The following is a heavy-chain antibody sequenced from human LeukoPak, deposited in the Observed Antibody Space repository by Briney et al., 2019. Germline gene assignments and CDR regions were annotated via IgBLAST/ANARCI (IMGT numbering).Heavy chain of an antibody. J-gene: IGHJ6*02. CDR3: ARDEDGLYGMDV. CDR2: ISSSSSYI. V-gene: IGHV3-21*01. Sequence: GGSLRLSCAASGFTFSSYGIHWVRQAPGKGLEWVSSISSSSSYIYYADSVKGRFTISRDNAKNSLYLQMNSLRAEDTAVYYCARDEDGLYGMDVWGQGTTVTVSS. D-gene: IGHD3-9*01. CDR1: GFTFSSYG.